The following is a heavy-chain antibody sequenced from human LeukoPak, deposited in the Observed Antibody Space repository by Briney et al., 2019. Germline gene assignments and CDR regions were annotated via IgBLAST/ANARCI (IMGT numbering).Heavy chain of an antibody. CDR2: INSDGSST. D-gene: IGHD2-15*01. J-gene: IGHJ4*02. V-gene: IGHV3-74*01. CDR3: ARGLGYCSGGSCYSILY. Sequence: GGSLRLSCAASGFPFSSYWMHWVRQAPGKGLVWVSRINSDGSSTSYAVSVKGRFTISRDNAKNTLYLQMNSLRAEDTAVYYCARGLGYCSGGSCYSILYWGQGTLVTVSS. CDR1: GFPFSSYW.